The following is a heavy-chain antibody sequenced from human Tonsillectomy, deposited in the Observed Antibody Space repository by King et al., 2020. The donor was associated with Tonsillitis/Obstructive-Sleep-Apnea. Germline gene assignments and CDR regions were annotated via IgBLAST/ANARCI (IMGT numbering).Heavy chain of an antibody. J-gene: IGHJ2*01. V-gene: IGHV3-23*04. CDR3: SRRVNTLNYCSSTSCYWYFDL. CDR1: GFTFSSYA. Sequence: VQLVESGGGLVQSGGSLRLSCAASGFTFSSYAMSWVRQAPGEGLEWVSAITGSGGSTYCADSVKGRFTISRDNSKNTRYLQMNSLRAEDTAVYYCSRRVNTLNYCSSTSCYWYFDLWGRGTLVTVSS. CDR2: ITGSGGST. D-gene: IGHD2-2*01.